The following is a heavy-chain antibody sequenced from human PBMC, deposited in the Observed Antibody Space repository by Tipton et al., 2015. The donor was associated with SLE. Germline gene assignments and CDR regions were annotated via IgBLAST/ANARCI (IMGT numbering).Heavy chain of an antibody. CDR2: IYTSGST. V-gene: IGHV4-61*02. CDR3: ARRRGSSWYEDYFDY. CDR1: GGSITSGSHF. Sequence: TLSLTCTVSGGSITSGSHFWNWIRQPAGKGLEWIGRIYTSGSTDYNPSLKSRVTMSVDTSKNQLSLKLSSVTAADTAVYYCARRRGSSWYEDYFDYWGQGTLVTVSS. J-gene: IGHJ4*02. D-gene: IGHD6-13*01.